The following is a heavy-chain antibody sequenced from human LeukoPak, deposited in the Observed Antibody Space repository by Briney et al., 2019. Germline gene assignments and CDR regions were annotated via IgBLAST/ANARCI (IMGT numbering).Heavy chain of an antibody. CDR1: GGSFSDYY. D-gene: IGHD3-3*01. Sequence: SETLSLTCAVYGGSFSDYYWTWIRQPPGKGLGWIGEINHSGSPSNNPSLKSRVSISFDTSKNQFSLKLTSVTAADTAVYYCGSRRTAMFGVIKGPIDYWGQGTLVTVSS. V-gene: IGHV4-34*01. CDR3: GSRRTAMFGVIKGPIDY. J-gene: IGHJ4*02. CDR2: INHSGSP.